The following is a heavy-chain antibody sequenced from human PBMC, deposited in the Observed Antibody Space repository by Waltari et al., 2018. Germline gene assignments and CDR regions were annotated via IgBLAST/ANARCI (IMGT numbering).Heavy chain of an antibody. Sequence: QVQLQESGPGLVKPSETLSLTCTVSGGSLSSYYWRWIRQPPGKGLEWCGYIYYSGSTNYNPSLKSRVTISVDTSKNQFSLKLSSVTAADTAVYYCARGGDCANGVCYNLDAFDIWGQGTMVTVSS. CDR1: GGSLSSYY. CDR2: IYYSGST. J-gene: IGHJ3*02. CDR3: ARGGDCANGVCYNLDAFDI. D-gene: IGHD2-8*01. V-gene: IGHV4-59*01.